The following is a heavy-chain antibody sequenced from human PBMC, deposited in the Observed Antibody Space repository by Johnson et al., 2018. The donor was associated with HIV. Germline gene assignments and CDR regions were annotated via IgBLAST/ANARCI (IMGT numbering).Heavy chain of an antibody. V-gene: IGHV3-7*05. CDR3: ATLNGHAFDI. CDR2: IKHGGREK. CDR1: GFTFSSYW. Sequence: VQLVESGGGLVKPGGSLRLSCAASGFTFSSYWMSWVRQAPGTGLEWVANIKHGGREKYFVDSLKGRFIISRDNAKNSLYLQINSLRAEDTAVYYCATLNGHAFDIWGQGTMVTVSS. J-gene: IGHJ3*02.